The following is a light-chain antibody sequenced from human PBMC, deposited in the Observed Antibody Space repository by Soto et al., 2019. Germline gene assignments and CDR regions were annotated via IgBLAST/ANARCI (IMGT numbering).Light chain of an antibody. Sequence: QPVLTHPASVSRSPGRFITSSCAGISSDSGGYNYVSWYRQHPGKAPKLMIYEVSNRPSGFSNRFSGSKSGNTASLSISGLRAEDEADYYCSSYTSSSTLYVFGTGTKVTGL. V-gene: IGLV2-14*01. CDR1: SSDSGGYNY. CDR3: SSYTSSSTLYV. J-gene: IGLJ1*01. CDR2: EVS.